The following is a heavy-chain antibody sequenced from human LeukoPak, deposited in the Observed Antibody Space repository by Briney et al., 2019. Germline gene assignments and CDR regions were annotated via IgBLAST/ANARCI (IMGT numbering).Heavy chain of an antibody. CDR1: GFTFSSYS. J-gene: IGHJ4*02. Sequence: GGSLRLSCAASGFTFSSYSMNWVRQAPGKGLEWVSSISSSSSYIYYADSVKGRFIISRDNSKNTLYLQLNSLRAEDTAVYYCAKGFLTGSSYYFDYWGQGTLVTVSS. CDR2: ISSSSSYI. CDR3: AKGFLTGSSYYFDY. V-gene: IGHV3-21*01. D-gene: IGHD3-9*01.